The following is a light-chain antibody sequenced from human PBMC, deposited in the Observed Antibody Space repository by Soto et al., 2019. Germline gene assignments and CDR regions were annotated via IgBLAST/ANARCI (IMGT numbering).Light chain of an antibody. V-gene: IGKV1-39*01. CDR2: VAS. CDR1: QNIGRF. Sequence: DIQMTQSPSSLSASVGDRVTITCLASQNIGRFLNWHQQKPGKAPNVLINVASTLRSGVPSRFSGSGSGTDFNLTINSLQPEDFATYFCQQSFTTPLTFGGGTKVAIK. CDR3: QQSFTTPLT. J-gene: IGKJ4*01.